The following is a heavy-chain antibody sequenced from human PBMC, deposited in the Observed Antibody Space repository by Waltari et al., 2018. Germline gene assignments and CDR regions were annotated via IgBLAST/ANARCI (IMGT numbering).Heavy chain of an antibody. J-gene: IGHJ4*02. CDR1: GFPFSTYG. CDR3: ASPTTVTTDVGY. Sequence: QVQLVESGGGXVQPGGALRLAGAAPGFPFSTYGMHWVRQAPGTGLEWVAFIRYDGSNKYYAXXXXGRFTISRDNSKNTLXLXMNSLRAEDTAVYYCASPTTVTTDVGYWGQGTXXTVSS. D-gene: IGHD4-17*01. CDR2: IRYDGSNK. V-gene: IGHV3-30*02.